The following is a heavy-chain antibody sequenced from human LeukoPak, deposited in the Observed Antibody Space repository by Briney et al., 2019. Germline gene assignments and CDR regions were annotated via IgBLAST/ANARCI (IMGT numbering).Heavy chain of an antibody. D-gene: IGHD3-10*01. CDR2: IYSGGST. V-gene: IGHV3-53*01. J-gene: IGHJ4*02. CDR1: GFTVSSNY. Sequence: GGSLRLSCAASGFTVSSNYMSWVRQAPGKGLEWVSVIYSGGSTYYADSVKGRFTISRDNSKNTLYLQMNSLRAEDTAVYYCARDLLLYGSGSNYFDYWGQGTLVTVSS. CDR3: ARDLLLYGSGSNYFDY.